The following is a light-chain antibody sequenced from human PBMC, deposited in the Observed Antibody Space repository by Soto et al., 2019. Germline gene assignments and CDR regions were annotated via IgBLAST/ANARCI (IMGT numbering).Light chain of an antibody. J-gene: IGKJ4*01. V-gene: IGKV1-39*01. CDR3: QQSYTMSPLP. CDR2: TAS. CDR1: QSISSY. Sequence: DIQMTQSPSSLSASVGDTVTISCRASQSISSYLNWYQQKPGKAPKLLIYTASSLHSGVPSRFRGGGSGTEFTLTIDTLQPEDFATHYCQQSYTMSPLPFGGVAKVAI.